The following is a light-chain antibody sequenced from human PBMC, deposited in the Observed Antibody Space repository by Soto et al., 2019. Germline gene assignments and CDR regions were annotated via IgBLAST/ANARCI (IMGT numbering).Light chain of an antibody. Sequence: DIQMTQSPSTLSASVGDRVTITCRTSQRIVNGLAWYQQKPGKAPNLLISGASSLEGGVPSRFSGSGSGTEFTLTISSLQPDDFATYYCQQYDSYSYTFGQGTKLEIK. V-gene: IGKV1-5*01. CDR1: QRIVNG. J-gene: IGKJ2*01. CDR2: GAS. CDR3: QQYDSYSYT.